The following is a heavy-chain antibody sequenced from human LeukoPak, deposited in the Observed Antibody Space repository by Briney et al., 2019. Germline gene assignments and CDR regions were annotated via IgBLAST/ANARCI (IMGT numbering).Heavy chain of an antibody. CDR2: IYHTGST. J-gene: IGHJ6*02. V-gene: IGHV4-4*02. Sequence: SGTLSLTCAVSGVSISSSNWWSWVRQPPGKGLEWIGEIYHTGSTNNNPSLRSRVTILVDKSKNQFSLRLTSVTAADTAVYYCATMAVVRGPVGLDVWGQGTTVTVSS. CDR1: GVSISSSNW. CDR3: ATMAVVRGPVGLDV. D-gene: IGHD3-10*01.